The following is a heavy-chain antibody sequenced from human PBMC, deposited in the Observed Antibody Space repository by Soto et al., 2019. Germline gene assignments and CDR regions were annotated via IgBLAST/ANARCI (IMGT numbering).Heavy chain of an antibody. V-gene: IGHV4-61*08. CDR2: ISYSGNT. CDR3: ARDAQWPNRVGGY. J-gene: IGHJ4*02. D-gene: IGHD6-19*01. CDR1: GASVSSGDYY. Sequence: QVQLQESGPGLVKPSETLSLTCSVSGASVSSGDYYWSWIRQPPGKGLEWMGYISYSGNTFYKASLTSRLRISVDTPKTQFFRRLTSVPAADTAVYYCARDAQWPNRVGGYWGQGTLVTVSS.